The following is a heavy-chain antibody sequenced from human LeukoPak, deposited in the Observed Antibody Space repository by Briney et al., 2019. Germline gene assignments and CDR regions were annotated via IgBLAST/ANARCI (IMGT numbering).Heavy chain of an antibody. CDR1: GYTFTSYA. CDR3: ARSHCSSTSCYEIGSTPFDP. CDR2: INAGNGNT. D-gene: IGHD2-2*01. V-gene: IGHV1-3*01. Sequence: ASVKVSCKASGYTFTSYAMHWVRQAPGQRLEWMGWINAGNGNTKYSQKFQGRVTITRDTSASTAYMELSSLRSEDTAVYYCARSHCSSTSCYEIGSTPFDPWGQGTLVTVSS. J-gene: IGHJ5*02.